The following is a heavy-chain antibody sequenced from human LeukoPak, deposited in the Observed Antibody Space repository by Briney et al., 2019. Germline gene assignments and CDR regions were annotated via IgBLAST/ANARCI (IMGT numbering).Heavy chain of an antibody. V-gene: IGHV3-74*01. CDR3: ATDVTGSEDR. Sequence: GGSLRLSCVVSGFPFGNFWMHWVRQVPGKGLVWVARMDTDGRTTDYADSVKGRFTISRDNARDTLYLQMRSLRADDTALYYCATDVTGSEDRWGQGTLVTVSS. J-gene: IGHJ5*02. CDR1: GFPFGNFW. D-gene: IGHD6-25*01. CDR2: MDTDGRTT.